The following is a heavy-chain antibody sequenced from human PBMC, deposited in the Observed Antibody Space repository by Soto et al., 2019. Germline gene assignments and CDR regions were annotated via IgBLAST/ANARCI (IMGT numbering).Heavy chain of an antibody. CDR1: GFTFSSYG. D-gene: IGHD2-15*01. V-gene: IGHV3-33*01. Sequence: QVQLVETGGGVVQPGRSLRLSCAASGFTFSSYGMHWVRQAPGKGLEWVAVRWHAGSNKYYADCVKGRFTISRDKSKNTLDLQMNSLRAEDTAVYYCWSALGYCSGGSCPGYYYYGMDVWGQGTTVTVSS. J-gene: IGHJ6*02. CDR2: RWHAGSNK. CDR3: WSALGYCSGGSCPGYYYYGMDV.